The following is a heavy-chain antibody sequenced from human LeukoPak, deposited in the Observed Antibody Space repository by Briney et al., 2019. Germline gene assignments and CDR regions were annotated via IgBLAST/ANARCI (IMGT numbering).Heavy chain of an antibody. CDR3: ARAITRIGYYYYYMDV. Sequence: SVKVSCKASGGTFSSYAISWVRQAPGQGLEWMGGIIPIFGTANYAQKLQGRVTMTTDTSTSTAYMELRSLRSDDTAVYYCARAITRIGYYYYYMDVWGKGTTVTVSS. D-gene: IGHD2-2*01. CDR1: GGTFSSYA. V-gene: IGHV1-69*05. J-gene: IGHJ6*03. CDR2: IIPIFGTA.